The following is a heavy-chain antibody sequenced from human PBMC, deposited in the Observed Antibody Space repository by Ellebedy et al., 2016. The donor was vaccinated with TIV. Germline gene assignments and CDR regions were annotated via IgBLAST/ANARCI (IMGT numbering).Heavy chain of an antibody. D-gene: IGHD1/OR15-1a*01. Sequence: PGGSLRLSCAASGFTFSSYAMHWVRQAPGKGLEWVAVISYDGSNKYYADSVKGRFTISRDNSKNTLYLQMNSLRAEDTAVYYCARGTNKQQSDYWGQGTLVTVSS. CDR3: ARGTNKQQSDY. CDR2: ISYDGSNK. V-gene: IGHV3-30-3*01. J-gene: IGHJ4*02. CDR1: GFTFSSYA.